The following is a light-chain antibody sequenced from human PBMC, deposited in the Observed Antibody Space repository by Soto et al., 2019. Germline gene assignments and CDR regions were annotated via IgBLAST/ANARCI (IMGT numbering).Light chain of an antibody. CDR2: DTS. Sequence: EIVLTQSPGTLSLSPGERATLSCRASQSVRDRYLAWYQQKPGQAPSLLIYDTSTRATGVPDRFSGSGSGTDFALTISRVEPEDFAVYFCQQYGSSPWTFGQGTKVDI. V-gene: IGKV3-20*01. CDR1: QSVRDRY. CDR3: QQYGSSPWT. J-gene: IGKJ1*01.